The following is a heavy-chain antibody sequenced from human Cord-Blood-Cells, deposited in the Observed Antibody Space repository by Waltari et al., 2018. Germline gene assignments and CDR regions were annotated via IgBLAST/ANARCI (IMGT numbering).Heavy chain of an antibody. CDR2: IDWDDDK. CDR3: ARSLYDSSGYYFDY. J-gene: IGHJ4*02. D-gene: IGHD3-22*01. CDR1: GFSLSTSGMC. Sequence: QVTLRESGPALVKPTQTLTLTCTFSGFSLSTSGMCVSWIRQPPGKALEWLARIDWDDDKYYSTSLKTRLTISKDTSKNQVVLTMTNMDPVDTATYYRARSLYDSSGYYFDYWGQGTLVTVSS. V-gene: IGHV2-70*15.